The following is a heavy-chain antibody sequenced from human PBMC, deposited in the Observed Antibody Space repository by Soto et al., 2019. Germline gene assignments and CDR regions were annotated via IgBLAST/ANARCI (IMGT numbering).Heavy chain of an antibody. CDR1: GFTFNSYA. CDR3: ARGDRGGSGSPASYYYSGLDV. J-gene: IGHJ6*02. D-gene: IGHD3-10*01. CDR2: VSAGGDMT. Sequence: DVQVLESGGDLVQPGGSPRLSCAASGFTFNSYAMSWVRQAPGKGLEWVSSVSAGGDMTYYSDSVKGRFTISRDNSNNALFLQMNSLRIEDTALYYCARGDRGGSGSPASYYYSGLDVWGQGTTVTVS. V-gene: IGHV3-23*01.